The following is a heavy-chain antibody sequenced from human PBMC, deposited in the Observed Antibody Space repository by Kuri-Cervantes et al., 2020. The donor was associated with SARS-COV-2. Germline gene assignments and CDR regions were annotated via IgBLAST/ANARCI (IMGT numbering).Heavy chain of an antibody. Sequence: GGSLRLSCAASGFTFSSYSMNWVRQAPGKGLEWVSSISSSSSYIYYADSVKGRFTISRDNAKNSLYLQMNSLRAEDTAVYYCARETQLAAHPYWYFDLWGRGTLVTVSS. D-gene: IGHD6-13*01. CDR3: ARETQLAAHPYWYFDL. J-gene: IGHJ2*01. V-gene: IGHV3-21*01. CDR2: ISSSSSYI. CDR1: GFTFSSYS.